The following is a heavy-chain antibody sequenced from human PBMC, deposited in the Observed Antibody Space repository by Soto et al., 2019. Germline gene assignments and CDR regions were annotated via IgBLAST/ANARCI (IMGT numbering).Heavy chain of an antibody. CDR2: FSAHNGNT. CDR3: ARGRYGDY. Sequence: QVHLVQSGAEVKKPGASVKVSCKGSGYAFTTYGITWVRQAPGQGFEWMGWFSAHNGNTNYAQKLQGRVTVTRDTSTSTAYMELRSLRSDDTAVYYCARGRYGDYWGQGALVTVSS. V-gene: IGHV1-18*01. D-gene: IGHD1-1*01. CDR1: GYAFTTYG. J-gene: IGHJ4*02.